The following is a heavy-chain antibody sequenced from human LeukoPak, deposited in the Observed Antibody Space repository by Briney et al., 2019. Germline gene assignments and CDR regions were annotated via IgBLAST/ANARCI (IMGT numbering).Heavy chain of an antibody. J-gene: IGHJ4*02. Sequence: GESLKISCKGSGYIFTRYWIAWVRQIPGKGLEWMGLIYPDDADTKYSPSFQGQVTISVDKSISTAYLHWSSLKASDTAMYYRATGNFSPQYYFDYWGQGALVTVSS. CDR2: IYPDDADT. CDR3: ATGNFSPQYYFDY. CDR1: GYIFTRYW. V-gene: IGHV5-51*01. D-gene: IGHD3-3*01.